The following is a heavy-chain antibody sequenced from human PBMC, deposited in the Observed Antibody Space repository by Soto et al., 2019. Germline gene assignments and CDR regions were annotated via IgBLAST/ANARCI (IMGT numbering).Heavy chain of an antibody. CDR2: ISYDGSNK. J-gene: IGHJ6*02. Sequence: AXVCLRLFCAACGFSFSSYGMHGVRQAPGKGLEWVAVISYDGSNKYYADSVKGRFTISRDNSKNTLYLQMNSLRAEDTAVYYCAKVRWALYYYYGMDVCGQRTTVTVSS. V-gene: IGHV3-30*18. CDR3: AKVRWALYYYYGMDV. D-gene: IGHD3-22*01. CDR1: GFSFSSYG.